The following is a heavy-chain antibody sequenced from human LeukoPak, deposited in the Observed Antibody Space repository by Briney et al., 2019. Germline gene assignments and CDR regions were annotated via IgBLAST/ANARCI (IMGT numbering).Heavy chain of an antibody. D-gene: IGHD4-17*01. CDR1: GYTFTGYY. CDR3: ARVAATVTWVDY. Sequence: ASVKVSCKASGYTFTGYYMHWVRQAPGQGLEWMGWINPNSGGTNYAQKFQGRVTMTRDTSISTAYMELSRLRSDDTAVYYCARVAATVTWVDYWGQGTLVTVYS. J-gene: IGHJ4*02. CDR2: INPNSGGT. V-gene: IGHV1-2*02.